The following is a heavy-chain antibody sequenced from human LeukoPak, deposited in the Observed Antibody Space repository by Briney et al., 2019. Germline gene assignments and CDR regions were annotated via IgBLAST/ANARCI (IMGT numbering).Heavy chain of an antibody. J-gene: IGHJ4*02. Sequence: GGSLRLSCAASGFTFSSYVMSWVRQAPGKGLEWVSAISSSGGSTYYADSVKGRFTISRDNSKNTLYLQMNSLRAEDTAVYYCARDPLYYDSSGFYPPPDYWGQGTLVTVSS. D-gene: IGHD3-22*01. CDR2: ISSSGGST. CDR1: GFTFSSYV. CDR3: ARDPLYYDSSGFYPPPDY. V-gene: IGHV3-23*01.